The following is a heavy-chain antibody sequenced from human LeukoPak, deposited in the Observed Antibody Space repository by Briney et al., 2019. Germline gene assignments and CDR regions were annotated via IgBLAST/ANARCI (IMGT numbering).Heavy chain of an antibody. D-gene: IGHD6-19*01. V-gene: IGHV4-34*01. CDR2: INHSGST. J-gene: IGHJ6*04. CDR1: GGSFSGYY. CDR3: AGSVWSHYYYYGMDV. Sequence: SETLSLTCAVYGGSFSGYYWSWIRQPPGKGLEWIGEINHSGSTNYNPSLKSRVTISVDTSKNQFSLKLSSVTAADTAVYYCAGSVWSHYYYYGMDVWGKGTTVTVSS.